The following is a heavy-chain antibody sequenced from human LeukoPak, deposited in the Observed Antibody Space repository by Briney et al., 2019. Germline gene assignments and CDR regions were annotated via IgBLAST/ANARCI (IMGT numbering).Heavy chain of an antibody. CDR3: ARERYCSGGSCYRYYFDS. Sequence: GGSLRLSCATSGFTFSSYGMHWVRQAPGKGLEWVAVIWYDGGKKYYADSVKGRFTISRDNSNNTLYLQMNSLTTEDAAVYYCARERYCSGGSCYRYYFDSWGQGTLVTVSS. J-gene: IGHJ4*02. D-gene: IGHD2-15*01. CDR1: GFTFSSYG. CDR2: IWYDGGKK. V-gene: IGHV3-33*01.